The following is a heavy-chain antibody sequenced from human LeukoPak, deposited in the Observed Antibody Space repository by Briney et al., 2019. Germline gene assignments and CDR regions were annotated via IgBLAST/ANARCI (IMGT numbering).Heavy chain of an antibody. CDR2: IYYSGST. CDR3: ARRHSSGHFDP. CDR1: RGSISSYY. D-gene: IGHD6-19*01. J-gene: IGHJ5*02. V-gene: IGHV4-59*08. Sequence: KPSETLSLTCTVSRGSISSYYWSWIRQAPGKVLEWIRFIYYSGSTNHNPSLKSQVTISLDTSKNQFSLQLSSLTAADTAVYYCARRHSSGHFDPWGQGTLVTVSS.